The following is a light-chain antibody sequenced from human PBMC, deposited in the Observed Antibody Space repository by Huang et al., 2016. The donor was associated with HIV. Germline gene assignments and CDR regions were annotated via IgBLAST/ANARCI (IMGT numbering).Light chain of an antibody. CDR3: VQSKHLPPT. CDR1: QSLLYSDGKTN. CDR2: EVS. Sequence: EIVMTQTPLSLSVTPGQPASISCKSTQSLLYSDGKTNLSWYLQKAGQPPKLLLYEVSNRCSGVPDRFSGSGSGTDFTLKISRVEAEDVGLYYCVQSKHLPPTFGPGTRVDIK. V-gene: IGKV2D-29*01. J-gene: IGKJ1*01.